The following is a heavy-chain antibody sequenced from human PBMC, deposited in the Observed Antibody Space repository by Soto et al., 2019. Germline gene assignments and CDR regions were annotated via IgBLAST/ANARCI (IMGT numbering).Heavy chain of an antibody. CDR2: INSDGSST. V-gene: IGHV3-74*01. CDR1: GFPLHSYW. J-gene: IGHJ6*02. Sequence: LRLSCAAPGFPLHSYWVHWVRQAPGKGLVRVSRINSDGSSTSYADSVKGRFTISRDNAKNTLYLQMNSLRAEDTAVYYCARGFGGFGELLFVGGLGMDVWGQGTTVTVSS. D-gene: IGHD3-10*01. CDR3: ARGFGGFGELLFVGGLGMDV.